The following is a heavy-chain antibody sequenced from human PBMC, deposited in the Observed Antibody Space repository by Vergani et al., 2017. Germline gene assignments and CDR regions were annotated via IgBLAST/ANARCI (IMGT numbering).Heavy chain of an antibody. Sequence: EVQLVESGGGLVPPGGSLRLSCAASGFTFSSYWMHWVRPAPGKGLVWVSRINSDGSSTSYADSVKGRFTISRDNAKNTLYLQMNSLRAEDTAVYYCARDGSRYYYYYGMDVWGQGTTVTVSS. V-gene: IGHV3-74*01. CDR3: ARDGSRYYYYYGMDV. J-gene: IGHJ6*02. CDR1: GFTFSSYW. CDR2: INSDGSST. D-gene: IGHD1-26*01.